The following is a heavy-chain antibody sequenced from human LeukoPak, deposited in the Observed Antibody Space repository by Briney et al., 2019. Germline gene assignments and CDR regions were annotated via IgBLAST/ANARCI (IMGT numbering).Heavy chain of an antibody. CDR2: ISAHNGNT. J-gene: IGHJ6*02. CDR1: GYTFTSYG. V-gene: IGHV1-18*01. Sequence: GASVKVSCKASGYTFTSYGISWVRQAPGQGLEWMGWISAHNGNTNYAQKLQGRVTMTEDTSTDTAYMELSSLRSEDTAVYYCATGTMVRGAHPYYYYGMDVWGQGTTVTVSS. CDR3: ATGTMVRGAHPYYYYGMDV. D-gene: IGHD3-10*01.